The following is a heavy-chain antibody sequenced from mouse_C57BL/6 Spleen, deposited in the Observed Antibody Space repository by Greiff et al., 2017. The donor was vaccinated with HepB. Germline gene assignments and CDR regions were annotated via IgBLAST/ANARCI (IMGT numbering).Heavy chain of an antibody. CDR1: GFTFTDYY. CDR2: IRNKANGYTT. Sequence: ELKLMESGGGLVQPGGSLSLSCAASGFTFTDYYMSWVRQPPGKALEWLGFIRNKANGYTTEYSASVKGRFTISRDNSQSILYLQMNALRAEDSATYYCARYTTVVAYYAMDYWGQGTSVTVSS. J-gene: IGHJ4*01. CDR3: ARYTTVVAYYAMDY. D-gene: IGHD1-1*01. V-gene: IGHV7-3*01.